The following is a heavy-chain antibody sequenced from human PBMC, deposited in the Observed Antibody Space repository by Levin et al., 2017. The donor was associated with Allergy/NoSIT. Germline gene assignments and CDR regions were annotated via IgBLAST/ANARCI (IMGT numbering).Heavy chain of an antibody. CDR1: GYTFTNYA. V-gene: IGHV7-4-1*02. CDR3: ASDVAVVGSKAMDV. CDR2: ISTKTGIP. D-gene: IGHD6-19*01. Sequence: GESLKISCKASGYTFTNYAVNWLRQAPGQGPEWMGWISTKTGIPRYAQGFRGRFDFSLDTSVSTASLQISSLKADDTAVYYCASDVAVVGSKAMDVWGQGTTVTVSS. J-gene: IGHJ6*02.